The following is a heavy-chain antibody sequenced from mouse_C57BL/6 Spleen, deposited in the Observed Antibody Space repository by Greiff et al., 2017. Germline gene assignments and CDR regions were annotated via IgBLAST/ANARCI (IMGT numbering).Heavy chain of an antibody. CDR1: GYTFTSYW. Sequence: QVQLQQPGAELVKPGASVKLSCKASGYTFTSYWMQWVKQRPGQGLEWIGEIDPSDSYTNYNQKFKGKATLTVDTSSSTAYMQLSSLTSEDSAVYYCARRGYSNGWPYAMDDWGQRTSVTVSS. J-gene: IGHJ4*01. V-gene: IGHV1-50*01. CDR3: ARRGYSNGWPYAMDD. D-gene: IGHD2-5*01. CDR2: IDPSDSYT.